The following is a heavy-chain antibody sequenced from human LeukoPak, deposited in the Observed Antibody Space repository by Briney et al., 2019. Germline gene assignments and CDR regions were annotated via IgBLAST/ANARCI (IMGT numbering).Heavy chain of an antibody. CDR2: INYDGSTT. D-gene: IGHD3-10*01. CDR3: LRDYYGSGEY. V-gene: IGHV3-74*03. Sequence: GGSLRLSCAAYGFTFTKCWKHWVRQAPGKGLVWVSRINYDGSTTMYADSVKGRFTISRDNAKNTMYLQMNSLRAEDTAVYYCLRDYYGSGEYWGQGTLVTVSS. CDR1: GFTFTKCW. J-gene: IGHJ4*02.